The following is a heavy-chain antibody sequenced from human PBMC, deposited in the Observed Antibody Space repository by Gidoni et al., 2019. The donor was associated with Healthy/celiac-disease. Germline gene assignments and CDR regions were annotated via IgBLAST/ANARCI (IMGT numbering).Heavy chain of an antibody. CDR1: VFTFSSYA. V-gene: IGHV3-23*01. CDR3: AKDPLDIVVVPAAIGFAFDI. D-gene: IGHD2-2*01. Sequence: EVQLLESGGGLVQPGGSLRLSCAASVFTFSSYAMSWVRQAPGKGLEWVSAISGSGGSTYYADSVKGRFTISRDNSKNTLYLQMNSLRAEDTAVYYCAKDPLDIVVVPAAIGFAFDIWGQGTMVTVSS. CDR2: ISGSGGST. J-gene: IGHJ3*02.